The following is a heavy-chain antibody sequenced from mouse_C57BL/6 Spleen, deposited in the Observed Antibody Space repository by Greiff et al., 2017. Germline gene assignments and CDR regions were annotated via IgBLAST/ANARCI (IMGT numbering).Heavy chain of an antibody. CDR3: ASLRRGYFDV. J-gene: IGHJ1*03. V-gene: IGHV5-17*01. Sequence: EVQRVESGGGLVKPGGSLKLSCAASGFTFSDYGMHWVRQAPEKGLEWVAYISSGSSTIYYADTVKGRFTISRDNAKNTLFLQMTRLRSEDTAMYYCASLRRGYFDVWGTGTTVTVSS. CDR1: GFTFSDYG. D-gene: IGHD2-12*01. CDR2: ISSGSSTI.